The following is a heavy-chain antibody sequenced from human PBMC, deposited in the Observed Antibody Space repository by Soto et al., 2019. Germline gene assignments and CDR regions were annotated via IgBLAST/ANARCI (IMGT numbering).Heavy chain of an antibody. Sequence: QVQLVQSGAEVKKPGASVKVSCKASGYTFTGYYMHWVRQAPGQGLEWKGWINPNSGGTNYAQKFQGWVTMTRDTAISTAYMELSRLRSDDTAVYYCARVKSRGSYGPPDYWGQGTLVTVSS. CDR2: INPNSGGT. V-gene: IGHV1-2*04. CDR3: ARVKSRGSYGPPDY. CDR1: GYTFTGYY. J-gene: IGHJ4*02. D-gene: IGHD1-26*01.